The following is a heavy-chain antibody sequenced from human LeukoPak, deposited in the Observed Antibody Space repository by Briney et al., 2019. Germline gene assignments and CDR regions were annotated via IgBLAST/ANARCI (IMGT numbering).Heavy chain of an antibody. Sequence: GGSLRLSCAASGFTFSGYWMHWVRQAPGKGLVWVSRINRDGSSTNYADSVKDRFTISRDNAKNTLYLQMKSLRAEDTAVYYCVSRDYPADYWGQGTLVTVSS. D-gene: IGHD4-11*01. CDR2: INRDGSST. V-gene: IGHV3-74*01. CDR3: VSRDYPADY. J-gene: IGHJ4*02. CDR1: GFTFSGYW.